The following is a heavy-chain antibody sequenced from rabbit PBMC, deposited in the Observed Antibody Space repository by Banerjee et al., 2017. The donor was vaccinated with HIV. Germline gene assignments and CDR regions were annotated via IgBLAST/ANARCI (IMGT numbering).Heavy chain of an antibody. J-gene: IGHJ4*01. CDR3: ARYISGSGYYGL. V-gene: IGHV1S40*01. D-gene: IGHD1-1*01. Sequence: QSLEESGGGLVKPEGSLTLTCKASGFDFSNNAMCWVRQAPGKGLEWIGCINTSSGNTVYASWAKGRFTISKTSSTTVTLQMTSLTDADTATYFCARYISGSGYYGLWGPGTLVTVS. CDR2: INTSSGNT. CDR1: GFDFSNNA.